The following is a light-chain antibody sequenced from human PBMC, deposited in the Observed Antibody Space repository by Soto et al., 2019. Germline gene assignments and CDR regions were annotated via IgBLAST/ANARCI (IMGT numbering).Light chain of an antibody. CDR2: GAS. CDR3: QQYDTSPRT. J-gene: IGKJ1*01. Sequence: EIVLTQSPDTLALSPGERATLSCRASQSVSTNRLAWYQQKPCQAPRLLIYGASTRATGIPDRFSGSGSGTDFPLTISRLEPADFAAYYCQQYDTSPRTFGQGTKVEI. CDR1: QSVSTNR. V-gene: IGKV3-20*01.